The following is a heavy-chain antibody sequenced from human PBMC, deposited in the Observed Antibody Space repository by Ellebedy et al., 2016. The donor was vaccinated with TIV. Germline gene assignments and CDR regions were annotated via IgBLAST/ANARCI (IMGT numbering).Heavy chain of an antibody. Sequence: GESLMISCVASRFTFSSFGMSWVRQAPGKVLEWVSAISGSGDDTYYADSVKGRLIISSDNSKNTLFLQMNRLRAEDTAVYYCAEDGHGGWSVWGQGTLVTVSS. CDR1: RFTFSSFG. V-gene: IGHV3-23*01. CDR2: ISGSGDDT. D-gene: IGHD6-19*01. CDR3: AEDGHGGWSV. J-gene: IGHJ4*02.